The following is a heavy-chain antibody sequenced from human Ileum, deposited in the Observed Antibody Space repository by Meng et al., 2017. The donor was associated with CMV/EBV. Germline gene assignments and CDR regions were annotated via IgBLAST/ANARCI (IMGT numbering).Heavy chain of an antibody. Sequence: QLQLQESGPGLVKPSATLSITCNVSSDSISSVAYYWAWLRQPPGKGLEWVGSIYYSGHSYYNPSLETRVTILIDTSKKHFSLKLHSVTAADTAMYYCARIPRGGTYESYYFDLWGQGTLVTVSS. D-gene: IGHD5-12*01. CDR3: ARIPRGGTYESYYFDL. J-gene: IGHJ4*02. CDR2: IYYSGHS. V-gene: IGHV4-39*07. CDR1: SDSISSVAYY.